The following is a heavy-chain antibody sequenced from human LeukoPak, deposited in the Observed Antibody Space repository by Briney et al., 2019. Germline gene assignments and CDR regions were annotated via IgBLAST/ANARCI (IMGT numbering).Heavy chain of an antibody. J-gene: IGHJ5*02. CDR2: IRQDGSEK. Sequence: GRSLRLSCAASGFTFSNYWMSWVRQAPGKGLEWVANIRQDGSEKYYVDSMRGRFTISRDNAKNSLYLQMSSLRAEDTAVYYCARAERNNWFDPWGQGTLVTVSS. CDR1: GFTFSNYW. CDR3: ARAERNNWFDP. V-gene: IGHV3-7*01.